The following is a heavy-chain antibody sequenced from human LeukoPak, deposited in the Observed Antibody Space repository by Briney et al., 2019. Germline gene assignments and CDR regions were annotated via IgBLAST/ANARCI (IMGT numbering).Heavy chain of an antibody. CDR2: ISYTGST. J-gene: IGHJ4*02. V-gene: IGHV4-59*01. CDR3: ARGRTYYYDSSGYYFGY. D-gene: IGHD3-22*01. Sequence: PSETLSLTCTVSGASIRSSYWSWIRQPPGKGLEWIGYISYTGSTNYNPSLKSRVSLSVDTSKNQFSLELSSVTAADTAVYYCARGRTYYYDSSGYYFGYWGQGTLVTVSS. CDR1: GASIRSSY.